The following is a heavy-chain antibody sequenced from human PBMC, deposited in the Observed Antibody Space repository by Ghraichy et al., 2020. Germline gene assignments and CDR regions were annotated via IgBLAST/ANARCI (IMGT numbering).Heavy chain of an antibody. CDR3: ARQGEDDSWSGYYSPFDY. CDR1: GGSISNYY. Sequence: SQTLSLTCTVSGGSISNYYWSWIRQPPGKGLEWIGFIYSTGTTNYNPSLKSRVTISVDTSKNQFSLRLSSVTAADTAVYYCARQGEDDSWSGYYSPFDYWGQGTLVTVSS. CDR2: IYSTGTT. J-gene: IGHJ4*02. V-gene: IGHV4-59*08. D-gene: IGHD3-3*01.